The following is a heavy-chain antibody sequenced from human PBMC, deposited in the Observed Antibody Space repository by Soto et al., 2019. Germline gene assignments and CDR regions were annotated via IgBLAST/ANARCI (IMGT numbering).Heavy chain of an antibody. J-gene: IGHJ4*02. D-gene: IGHD1-1*01. Sequence: GGSLRLSCAASGFSLSRYAMGWVRQAPGKGLEWVSVINSIGGNIHYADSVKGRFTISRDNSKNTLYLQMNSLRVEDTAVYNCATQDFRGTTGTTWGQGTQVTVSS. CDR1: GFSLSRYA. CDR2: INSIGGNI. CDR3: ATQDFRGTTGTT. V-gene: IGHV3-23*01.